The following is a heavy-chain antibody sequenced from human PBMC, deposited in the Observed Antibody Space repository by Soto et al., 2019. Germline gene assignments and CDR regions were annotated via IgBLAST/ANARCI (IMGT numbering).Heavy chain of an antibody. CDR1: GGSISSYY. J-gene: IGHJ6*03. CDR3: ARDGGITGTSYMDV. D-gene: IGHD1-20*01. Sequence: SETLSLTCTVSGGSISSYYWSWIRQPPGKGLEWIGYIYYSGSTNYNPSLKSRVTISVDTSKNQFSLKLSSVTAADTAVYYCARDGGITGTSYMDVWGKGTTVTVSS. V-gene: IGHV4-59*01. CDR2: IYYSGST.